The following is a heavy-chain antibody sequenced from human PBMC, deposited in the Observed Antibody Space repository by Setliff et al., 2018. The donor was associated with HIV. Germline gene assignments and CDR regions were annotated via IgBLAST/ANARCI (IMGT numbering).Heavy chain of an antibody. CDR3: ARAPPTTVVNFFDS. V-gene: IGHV3-74*01. J-gene: IGHJ4*02. D-gene: IGHD4-17*01. CDR2: INSDGSDI. Sequence: GSLRLSCAASGFTFNHHWMHWVRQAPGKGLVWVSRINSDGSDITYADSVKGRFIISRDNAKKTLYLHMHTLRAEDTAVYYWARAPPTTVVNFFDSWGQGTLVTVSS. CDR1: GFTFNHHW.